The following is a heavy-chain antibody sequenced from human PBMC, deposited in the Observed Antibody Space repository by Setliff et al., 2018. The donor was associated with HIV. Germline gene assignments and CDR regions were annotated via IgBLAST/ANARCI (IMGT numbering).Heavy chain of an antibody. V-gene: IGHV4-39*01. CDR3: ARDTEMVKEGTDY. Sequence: SETLSLTCTVSRGSFGETRHYWGWIRQSPGKGLEWVGSVPYSGSTYYNPSLKSRITISVDTSKNQFSLKLTSVTAADTAVYYCARDTEMVKEGTDYWGQGTLVTVSS. CDR1: RGSFGETRHY. CDR2: VPYSGST. J-gene: IGHJ4*02. D-gene: IGHD5-18*01.